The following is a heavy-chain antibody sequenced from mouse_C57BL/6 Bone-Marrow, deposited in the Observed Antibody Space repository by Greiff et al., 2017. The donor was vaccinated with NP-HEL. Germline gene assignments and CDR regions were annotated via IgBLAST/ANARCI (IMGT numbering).Heavy chain of an antibody. D-gene: IGHD2-5*01. CDR3: ARRGHSNYWYFDV. CDR2: IYPRSGNT. J-gene: IGHJ1*03. Sequence: VQLQQSGAELARPGASVTLSCKASGYTFTSYGISWVKQRTGQGLEWIGEIYPRSGNTYYNEKFKGKATLTADKSSSTAYMELRSLTSEDSAVYFCARRGHSNYWYFDVWGTGTTVTVSS. V-gene: IGHV1-81*01. CDR1: GYTFTSYG.